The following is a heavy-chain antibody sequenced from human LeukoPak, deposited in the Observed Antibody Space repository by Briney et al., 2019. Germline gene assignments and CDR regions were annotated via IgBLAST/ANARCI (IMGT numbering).Heavy chain of an antibody. CDR1: GGSFSGYY. CDR2: INHSGST. CDR3: ARVRGLNYYGSGSYYRRGYFDY. V-gene: IGHV4-34*01. D-gene: IGHD3-10*01. J-gene: IGHJ4*02. Sequence: SETLSLTCAVYGGSFSGYYWSWIRQPPGKGLEWIGEINHSGSTNYNPSLKSRVTISVDTSKNQFSLKLSSVTAANTAVYYCARVRGLNYYGSGSYYRRGYFDYWGQGTLVSVSS.